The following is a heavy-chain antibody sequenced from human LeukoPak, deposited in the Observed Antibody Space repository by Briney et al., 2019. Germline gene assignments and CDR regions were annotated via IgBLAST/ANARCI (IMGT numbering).Heavy chain of an antibody. CDR1: GGSISSGDYY. J-gene: IGHJ3*02. Sequence: SETLSLTCTVSGGSISSGDYYWSWIRQPPGKGLEWIGYIYYSGSTYYNPSLKSRVTISVDTSKNQFSLKLSSVTAADTAVYYCARALAPLYGSGSPPLDAFDIWGQGTMVTVSS. V-gene: IGHV4-30-4*01. CDR2: IYYSGST. D-gene: IGHD3-10*01. CDR3: ARALAPLYGSGSPPLDAFDI.